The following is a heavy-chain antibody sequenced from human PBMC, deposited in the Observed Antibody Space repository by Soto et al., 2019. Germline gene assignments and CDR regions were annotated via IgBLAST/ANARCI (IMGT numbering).Heavy chain of an antibody. CDR2: INHSGST. CDR1: GGSFSDYY. V-gene: IGHV4-34*01. CDR3: ARIDKSGWYFDY. Sequence: SETLSLTCAVYGGSFSDYYWSWIRQPPGKGLEWIGEINHSGSTKYNPSLKSRVTISVDTSKNQFSLKLSSVTAADTAVYYCARIDKSGWYFDYWGQGTLVTVSS. D-gene: IGHD6-19*01. J-gene: IGHJ4*02.